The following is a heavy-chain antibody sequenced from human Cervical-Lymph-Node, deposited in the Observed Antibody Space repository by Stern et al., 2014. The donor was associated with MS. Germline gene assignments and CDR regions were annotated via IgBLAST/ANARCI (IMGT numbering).Heavy chain of an antibody. CDR3: ARSSTVTPNAFDI. CDR1: GGSISSGGYS. V-gene: IGHV4-30-2*01. D-gene: IGHD4-17*01. J-gene: IGHJ3*02. Sequence: QLKLQESGSGLVKPSQTLSLTCAVSGGSISSGGYSWSWIRQPPGKGLEWIGYFDHSGSPYYNPSLKSRVTISVDRSKNQFSRNLSSVTAADTAVYYCARSSTVTPNAFDIWGQGTMVTVSS. CDR2: FDHSGSP.